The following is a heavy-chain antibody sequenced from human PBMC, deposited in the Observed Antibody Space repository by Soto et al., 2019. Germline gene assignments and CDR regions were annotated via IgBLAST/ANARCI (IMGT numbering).Heavy chain of an antibody. CDR3: SRVQGSAAGTTDY. Sequence: QVQLVQSGTEVKKPGASVKVSCKGSGYTFTRYGIHWVRQAPAQGLEWMGWISAYTGNTNYAQKLQGRVTISPDTSTSTADIELRVFRSDDTSIYYCSRVQGSAAGTTDYLGKVTLVTVSS. CDR1: GYTFTRYG. J-gene: IGHJ4*02. CDR2: ISAYTGNT. V-gene: IGHV1-18*01. D-gene: IGHD6-13*01.